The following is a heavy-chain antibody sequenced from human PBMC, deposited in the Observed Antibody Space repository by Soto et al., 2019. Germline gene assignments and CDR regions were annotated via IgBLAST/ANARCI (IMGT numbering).Heavy chain of an antibody. CDR3: ARVSGGVARPPGGMDV. CDR1: GYSISSGYY. J-gene: IGHJ6*02. Sequence: SETLSLTCAVSGYSISSGYYWGWIRQPPGKGLEWIGSIYHSGSTYYNPSLKSRVTISVDTSKNQFSLKLSSVTAADTAVYYCARVSGGVARPPGGMDVWGQGTTVTVSS. V-gene: IGHV4-38-2*01. D-gene: IGHD6-25*01. CDR2: IYHSGST.